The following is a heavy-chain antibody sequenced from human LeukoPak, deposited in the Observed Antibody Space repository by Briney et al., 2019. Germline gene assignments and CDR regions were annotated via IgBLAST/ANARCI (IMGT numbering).Heavy chain of an antibody. V-gene: IGHV3-23*01. Sequence: GSLRLSCAASGFTFSRYAMSWVRQAPGKGLEWVSALGVSVSGYGGSTYYADSVKGRFTISRDNSKNVLYLQMNSLRAEDPAVYYCAKGTIGAGDTNFDYWGRGALVTVSS. J-gene: IGHJ4*02. D-gene: IGHD6-13*01. CDR1: GFTFSRYA. CDR2: LGVSVSGYGGST. CDR3: AKGTIGAGDTNFDY.